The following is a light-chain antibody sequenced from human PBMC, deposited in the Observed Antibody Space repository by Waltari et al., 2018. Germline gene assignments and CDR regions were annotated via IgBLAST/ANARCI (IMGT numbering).Light chain of an antibody. J-gene: IGLJ3*02. Sequence: SYELTQPPSVSVSPGHTARITCSGEALPNKYAYWYRQTSGQAPGLVIYEDTKRPSGLPERISGSNSGAVATLTITGAQVEDEADYYCYSTDYTGNYWVFGGGTKLTVL. V-gene: IGLV3-10*01. CDR3: YSTDYTGNYWV. CDR2: EDT. CDR1: ALPNKY.